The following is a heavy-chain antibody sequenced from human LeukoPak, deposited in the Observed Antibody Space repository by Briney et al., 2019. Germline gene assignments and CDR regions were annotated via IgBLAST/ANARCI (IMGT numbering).Heavy chain of an antibody. CDR2: IKQDGSEK. D-gene: IGHD1-7*01. Sequence: PGGSLRLSCAASGFTFSSYWMSWVRQAPGKGLEWVANIKQDGSEKYYVDSVKGRFTISRDNAKNSLYLQMNSLRAEDTAVYYCARDRKLELRRYYYYYMDVRGKGTTVTVSS. J-gene: IGHJ6*03. CDR1: GFTFSSYW. CDR3: ARDRKLELRRYYYYYMDV. V-gene: IGHV3-7*01.